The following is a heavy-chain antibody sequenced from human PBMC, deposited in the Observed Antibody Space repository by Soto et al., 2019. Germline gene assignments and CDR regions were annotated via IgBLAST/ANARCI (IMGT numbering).Heavy chain of an antibody. Sequence: PGGSLRLSCAASGFTFSSYGMSWVRQSPGKGLEWVSGIDGSGRNTYYADSVKGRFTISRDNSKNTLSVQMNGLRVEDTALYYCAKDGGSVCSGGTCYFQAPDYWGQGTLVTVSS. J-gene: IGHJ4*02. V-gene: IGHV3-23*01. D-gene: IGHD2-15*01. CDR3: AKDGGSVCSGGTCYFQAPDY. CDR1: GFTFSSYG. CDR2: IDGSGRNT.